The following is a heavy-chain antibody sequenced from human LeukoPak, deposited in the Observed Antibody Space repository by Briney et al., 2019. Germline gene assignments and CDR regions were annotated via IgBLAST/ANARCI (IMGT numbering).Heavy chain of an antibody. V-gene: IGHV3-20*04. CDR2: INWNGGST. D-gene: IGHD2-2*01. CDR3: ARVFSIVVVPAATYYFDY. CDR1: GFTFSSYG. Sequence: SGGSLRLSCAASGFTFSSYGMHWVRQAPGKGLEWVSGINWNGGSTGYADSVKGRFTISRDNAKNSLYLQMNSLRAEDTALYYCARVFSIVVVPAATYYFDYWGQGTLVTVSS. J-gene: IGHJ4*02.